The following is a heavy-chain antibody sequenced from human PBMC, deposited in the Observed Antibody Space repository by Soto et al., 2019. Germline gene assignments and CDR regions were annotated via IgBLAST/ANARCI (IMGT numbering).Heavy chain of an antibody. CDR3: AREKIAAAGTHYYYGMDV. CDR1: GYSFTSYW. J-gene: IGHJ6*02. CDR2: IDPSDSYT. V-gene: IGHV5-10-1*01. Sequence: GESLKISCKCSGYSFTSYWISWVRQMPGKGLEWMGRIDPSDSYTNYSPSFQGHVTISADKSISTAYLQWSSLKASDTAMYYCAREKIAAAGTHYYYGMDVWGQGTTVTVSS. D-gene: IGHD6-13*01.